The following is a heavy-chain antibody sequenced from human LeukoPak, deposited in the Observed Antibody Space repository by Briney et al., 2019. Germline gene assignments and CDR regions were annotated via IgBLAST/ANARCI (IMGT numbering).Heavy chain of an antibody. Sequence: PSETLSLTCTVSGYSIRSGYYWGWIRQPPGKGLEWTGCIFHSGSSYFNSSLKSRLTILPDTSKNQFSLNLTSVTAADTAVYYCARVSWDINYVDFWGRGTLVTVSS. J-gene: IGHJ4*02. D-gene: IGHD1-26*01. V-gene: IGHV4-38-2*02. CDR2: IFHSGSS. CDR1: GYSIRSGYY. CDR3: ARVSWDINYVDF.